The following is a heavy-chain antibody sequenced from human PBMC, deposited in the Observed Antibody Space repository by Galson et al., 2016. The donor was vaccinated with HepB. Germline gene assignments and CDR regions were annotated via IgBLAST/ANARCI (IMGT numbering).Heavy chain of an antibody. J-gene: IGHJ4*02. D-gene: IGHD4-17*01. CDR2: INPSDGST. Sequence: SVKVSCKASGYTFTNYAISWVRQAPGQGLEWMGIINPSDGSTRYAQKFQGRVTMTRDTSTSTVYMEVSSLRSEDTAVYYCARDRPNYGDYGDYWGQGTLVTVSS. CDR1: GYTFTNYA. V-gene: IGHV1-46*01. CDR3: ARDRPNYGDYGDY.